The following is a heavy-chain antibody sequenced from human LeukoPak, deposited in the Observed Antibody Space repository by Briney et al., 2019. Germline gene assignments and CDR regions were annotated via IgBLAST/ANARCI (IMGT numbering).Heavy chain of an antibody. D-gene: IGHD3-22*01. CDR3: ARGPTDYYDSSGYFGPFYYFDY. J-gene: IGHJ4*02. CDR2: IYYSGST. CDR1: GGSISSYY. Sequence: SETLSLTCTVSGGSISSYYWSWIRQPPGKGLEWIGSIYYSGSTYYNPSLKSRVTISVDTSKNQFSLKLSSVTAADTAVYYCARGPTDYYDSSGYFGPFYYFDYWGQGTLVTVSS. V-gene: IGHV4-59*12.